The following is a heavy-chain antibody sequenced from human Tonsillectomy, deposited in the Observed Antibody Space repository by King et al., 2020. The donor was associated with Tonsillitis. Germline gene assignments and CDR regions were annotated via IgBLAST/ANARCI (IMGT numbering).Heavy chain of an antibody. Sequence: VQLVESGGGVVRPGGSLRLSCEASGFTYGDYGMSWVRQAPGKGLEWVSGINWNGGSTGYAGSVKGRFTISRDNAKNSLHLQMNSLRDEDTALYHCAGALYPYSANLFDYWGQGTLVTVSS. V-gene: IGHV3-20*01. J-gene: IGHJ4*02. D-gene: IGHD4-11*01. CDR2: INWNGGST. CDR3: AGALYPYSANLFDY. CDR1: GFTYGDYG.